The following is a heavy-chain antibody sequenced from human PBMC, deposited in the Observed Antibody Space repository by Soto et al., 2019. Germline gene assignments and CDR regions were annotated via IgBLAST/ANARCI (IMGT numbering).Heavy chain of an antibody. Sequence: EVQLVESGGGLVKPGGSLRLSCAASGFTFSNAWMSWVRQAPGKGLEWVGRIKSKTDGGTTDYAAPVKGRITISRDDSKNTLYLQMNSLKTEDTAVYYCTTEGLRVYYYYSSGSWAFDYWGQGTLVTVSS. J-gene: IGHJ4*02. D-gene: IGHD3-22*01. CDR3: TTEGLRVYYYYSSGSWAFDY. CDR1: GFTFSNAW. CDR2: IKSKTDGGTT. V-gene: IGHV3-15*01.